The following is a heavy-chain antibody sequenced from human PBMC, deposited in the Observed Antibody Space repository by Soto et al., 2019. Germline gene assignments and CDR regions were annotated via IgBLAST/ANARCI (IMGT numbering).Heavy chain of an antibody. CDR3: ARVSWNYNYYGMDV. V-gene: IGHV4-4*07. CDR1: GGSISSYY. J-gene: IGHJ6*02. Sequence: QVQLQESGPGLVKPSETLSLTCTVSGGSISSYYWSWIRQPAGKGLEWVGRIYTSWSTNCNPSLKRRVPMSVDPSKNQFSLKLRSVTAADTAVYYCARVSWNYNYYGMDVWGQGTTVTVSS. D-gene: IGHD2-15*01. CDR2: IYTSWST.